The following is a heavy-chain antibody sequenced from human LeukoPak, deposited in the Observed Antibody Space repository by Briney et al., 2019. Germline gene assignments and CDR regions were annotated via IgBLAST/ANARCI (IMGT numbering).Heavy chain of an antibody. D-gene: IGHD2-2*01. CDR2: ISYDGXDI. J-gene: IGHJ6*02. Sequence: VXXXPXXXLXWXXAISYDGXDIWYADSVKGRFTITRDDSKNTLHLQINSLRTEDTAVYYCARDEGYCSRTSCYGASKGMDVWGQGTAVIVSS. CDR3: ARDEGYCSRTSCYGASKGMDV. V-gene: IGHV3-30*03.